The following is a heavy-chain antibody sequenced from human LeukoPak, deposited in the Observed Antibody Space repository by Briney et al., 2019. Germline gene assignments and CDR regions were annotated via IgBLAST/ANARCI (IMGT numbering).Heavy chain of an antibody. CDR2: INWNGGST. J-gene: IGHJ4*02. CDR1: GFTFDDYG. D-gene: IGHD3-3*01. V-gene: IGHV3-20*04. Sequence: GGSLRLSCAASGFTFDDYGMSWVRQAPGKGLEWVSGINWNGGSTGYADSVKGRFTISRDNAKNSLYLQMNSLRAEDTAVYYCAGTYYDFWSGYQTSDYWGQGTLVTVSS. CDR3: AGTYYDFWSGYQTSDY.